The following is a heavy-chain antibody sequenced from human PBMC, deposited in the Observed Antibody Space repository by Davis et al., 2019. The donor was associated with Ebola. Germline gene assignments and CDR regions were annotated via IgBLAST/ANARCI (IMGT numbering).Heavy chain of an antibody. V-gene: IGHV1-46*01. Sequence: ASVKVSCKASGYTFTSYYMHWVRQAPGQGLEWMGIINPSGGSTSYAQKFQGRVTMTRDTSTSTVYMELSSLRSEDTAVYYCARDCSMVRGVIWGMDVWGKGTTVTVSS. D-gene: IGHD3-10*01. CDR3: ARDCSMVRGVIWGMDV. CDR2: INPSGGST. J-gene: IGHJ6*04. CDR1: GYTFTSYY.